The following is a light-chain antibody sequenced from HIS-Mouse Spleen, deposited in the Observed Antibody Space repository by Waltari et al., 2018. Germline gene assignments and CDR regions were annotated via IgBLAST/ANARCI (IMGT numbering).Light chain of an antibody. CDR3: YSTDSSGNHRV. V-gene: IGLV3-10*01. CDR2: EDS. J-gene: IGLJ2*01. Sequence: SYELTQPPSVSVSPGQTARITCSGDALPKKYAYWYQQKSGQATVLVIYEDSERPSGIPERFSGSSSGTMATLTISGAQVEDEADYYCYSTDSSGNHRVFGGGTKLTVL. CDR1: ALPKKY.